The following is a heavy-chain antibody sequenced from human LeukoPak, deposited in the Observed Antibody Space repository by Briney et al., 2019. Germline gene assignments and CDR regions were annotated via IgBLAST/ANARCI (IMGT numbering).Heavy chain of an antibody. CDR2: MNPNSGNT. J-gene: IGHJ1*01. CDR1: GYTFTSYD. V-gene: IGHV1-8*01. Sequence: GASVKVSCKAFGYTFTSYDINWVRQATGQGLEWMGWMNPNSGNTGYAQKFHGRVTMTRNTSISTAYMELSSLRSEDTAVYYCARGLIPYSGYSAEYFKHWGQGTLVTVSS. CDR3: ARGLIPYSGYSAEYFKH. D-gene: IGHD5-12*01.